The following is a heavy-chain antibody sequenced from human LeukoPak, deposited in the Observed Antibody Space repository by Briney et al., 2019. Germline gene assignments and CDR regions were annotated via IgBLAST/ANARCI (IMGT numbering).Heavy chain of an antibody. CDR3: ARGPPGEDHYYLYV. Sequence: GASVKVSCKAYVYTFTNNDINWIRQATGQGLEWMGWINPNSGNRGHTQKFQGRVTLTMNTSTSTAYMDLTSLTSEDTAVYYCARGPPGEDHYYLYVWVKGTTVTVSS. V-gene: IGHV1-8*02. CDR1: VYTFTNND. D-gene: IGHD7-27*01. J-gene: IGHJ6*03. CDR2: INPNSGNR.